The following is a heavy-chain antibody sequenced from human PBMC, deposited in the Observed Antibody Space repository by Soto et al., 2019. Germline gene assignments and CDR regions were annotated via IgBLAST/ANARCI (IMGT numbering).Heavy chain of an antibody. CDR1: GFTFSSSW. D-gene: IGHD2-2*01. J-gene: IGHJ3*02. CDR2: IKHDGNNK. V-gene: IGHV3-30*18. CDR3: AKGGPDCASTTCYLLVAFDI. Sequence: HAGGSLRLSCAASGFTFSSSWMHWVRQSPGQGLVWVALIKHDGNNKDYADSVKGRFTISRDNSKNTLYLQMNSLTTEDTAVYYCAKGGPDCASTTCYLLVAFDIWGQGTMVTVSS.